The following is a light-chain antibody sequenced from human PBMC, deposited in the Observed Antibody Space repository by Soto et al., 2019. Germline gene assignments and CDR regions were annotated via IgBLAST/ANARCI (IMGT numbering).Light chain of an antibody. CDR1: HTISSW. CDR2: KAS. Sequence: DIQMTHSPSTLSAFVGDTVTITCRASHTISSWLAWYQQKPGKAPKLLIYKASTLKSGVPSRFSGSGSGTEFTLTISSLQPDDFATYYCQHYNSYSEAFGQGTKVDIK. CDR3: QHYNSYSEA. J-gene: IGKJ1*01. V-gene: IGKV1-5*03.